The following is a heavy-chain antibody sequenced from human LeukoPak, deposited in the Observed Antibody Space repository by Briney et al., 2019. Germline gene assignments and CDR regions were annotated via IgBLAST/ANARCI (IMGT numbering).Heavy chain of an antibody. CDR3: AKSAGYRTGSLGYY. CDR2: ISGSGGST. J-gene: IGHJ4*02. CDR1: GFTFSSYA. V-gene: IGHV3-23*01. Sequence: GGSLRLSCAASGFTFSSYAMSSVRQAPGKGLEWFSAISGSGGSTYYADSVKGRFTISRDNSKNTLYLQMNNLRAEATAVYYCAKSAGYRTGSLGYYWGQGTLLTVSS. D-gene: IGHD6-19*01.